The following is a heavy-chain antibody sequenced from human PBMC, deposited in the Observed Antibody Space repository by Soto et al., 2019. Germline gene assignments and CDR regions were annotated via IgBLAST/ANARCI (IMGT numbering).Heavy chain of an antibody. V-gene: IGHV1-46*03. CDR3: ARKAIRDDAFDI. CDR2: IIPIGGST. CDR1: GGTFSSYA. Sequence: ASVKVSCKASGGTFSSYAISWVRQAPGQGLEWMGMIIPIGGSTSYAQKFQGRVTMTRDTSTSTVYMELSSLRSEDTAVYYCARKAIRDDAFDIWGQGTMVTVSS. J-gene: IGHJ3*02.